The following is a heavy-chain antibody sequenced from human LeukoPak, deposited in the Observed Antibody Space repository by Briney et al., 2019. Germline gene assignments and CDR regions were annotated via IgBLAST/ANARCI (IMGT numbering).Heavy chain of an antibody. D-gene: IGHD3-3*01. J-gene: IGHJ5*02. CDR3: ARAITIFGVVTNNWFDP. V-gene: IGHV4-31*03. CDR2: IYYSGST. CDR1: GGSISSGGYY. Sequence: SETLSLTCTVSGGSISSGGYYWSWIRQHPGKGLERIGYIYYSGSTYYNPSLKSRVTISVDTSKNQFSLKLSSVTAADTAVYYCARAITIFGVVTNNWFDPWGQGTLVTVSS.